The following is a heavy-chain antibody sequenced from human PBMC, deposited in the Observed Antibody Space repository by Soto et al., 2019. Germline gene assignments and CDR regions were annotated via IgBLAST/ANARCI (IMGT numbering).Heavy chain of an antibody. J-gene: IGHJ4*02. Sequence: QVQLQESGPGLVKPSETLSLTCTVSGGSVSSGSYYWSWIRQPPGKGLEWIGYIYYSGSTNYNPSLKSRVIISVDTSKNQFSLKLNSVTAADTAVYYCASYSSGWYDVSYWGQGTLVTVSS. V-gene: IGHV4-61*01. CDR1: GGSVSSGSYY. CDR2: IYYSGST. D-gene: IGHD6-19*01. CDR3: ASYSSGWYDVSY.